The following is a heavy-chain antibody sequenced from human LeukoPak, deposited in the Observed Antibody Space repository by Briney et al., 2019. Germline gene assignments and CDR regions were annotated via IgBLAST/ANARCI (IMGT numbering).Heavy chain of an antibody. CDR1: GFTFSSYA. D-gene: IGHD4-17*01. J-gene: IGHJ5*02. Sequence: QPGGSLRLSCAASGFTFSSYAMHWVRQAPGKGLEWVAVISYDGSNKYYADSVKGRFTISRDNSKNTLYLQMNSLRAEDTAVYYCAKDRGDYTNWFDPWGQGTLVTVSS. CDR2: ISYDGSNK. V-gene: IGHV3-30*04. CDR3: AKDRGDYTNWFDP.